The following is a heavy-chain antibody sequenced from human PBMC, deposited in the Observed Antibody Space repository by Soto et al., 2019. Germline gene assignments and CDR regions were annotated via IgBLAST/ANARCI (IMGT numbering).Heavy chain of an antibody. CDR3: ARGVAGGMDV. J-gene: IGHJ6*02. V-gene: IGHV1-2*04. CDR1: GYTFTGYF. CDR2: INPNSGDT. Sequence: ASVKVSCKASGYTFTGYFMHWVRQAPGQGLEWMGWINPNSGDTNYPQKFQGWVTMTRDTSINTAYMEVSRLSSDDTAVYYCARGVAGGMDVWGQGTTVTVSS.